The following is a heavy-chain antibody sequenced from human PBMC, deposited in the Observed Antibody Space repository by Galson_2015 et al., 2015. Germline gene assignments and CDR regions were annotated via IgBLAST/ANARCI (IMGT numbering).Heavy chain of an antibody. CDR1: GFTFSSYG. CDR2: ISYDGSNK. Sequence: SLRLSCAASGFTFSSYGMHWVRQAPGKGLEWVAVISYDGSNKYYADSVKGRFTISRDNSKNTLYLQMNSLRAEDTAVYYCAKDRRSSTSCYWHYYDSSGYPGGYWGQGTLVTVSS. J-gene: IGHJ4*02. CDR3: AKDRRSSTSCYWHYYDSSGYPGGY. D-gene: IGHD3-22*01. V-gene: IGHV3-30*18.